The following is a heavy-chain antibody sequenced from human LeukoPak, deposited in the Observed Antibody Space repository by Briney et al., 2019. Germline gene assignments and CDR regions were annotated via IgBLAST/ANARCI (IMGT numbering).Heavy chain of an antibody. V-gene: IGHV1-8*01. CDR3: ARGVEAAAGYDYYYGMDV. J-gene: IGHJ6*02. CDR2: MNPNSGNT. CDR1: GYTFTSYD. Sequence: ASVKVSCKASGYTFTSYDINWVRQATGQGLEWMGWMNPNSGNTGYAQKFQGRVTMTRNTSISTAYMELSSLRSEDTAVYYCARGVEAAAGYDYYYGMDVWGQGTTVTVSS. D-gene: IGHD6-13*01.